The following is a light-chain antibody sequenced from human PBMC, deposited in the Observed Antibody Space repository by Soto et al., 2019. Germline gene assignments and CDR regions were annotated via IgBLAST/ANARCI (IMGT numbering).Light chain of an antibody. CDR3: CSYAGSNILV. V-gene: IGLV2-11*01. CDR1: SSDVGGYNY. CDR2: DVS. Sequence: QSALTQPRSMSGSPGQSVTISCTGTSSDVGGYNYVSWYQQHPGNAPKFMIYDVSKRPSGVPDRFSGSKSGNTASLTISGLQAEDEADYYCCSYAGSNILVFGGGTKLTV. J-gene: IGLJ2*01.